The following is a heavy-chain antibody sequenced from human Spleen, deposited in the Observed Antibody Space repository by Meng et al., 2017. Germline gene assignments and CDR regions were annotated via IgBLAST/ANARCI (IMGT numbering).Heavy chain of an antibody. J-gene: IGHJ4*02. Sequence: QVQLQQWCAGLLKPSETLSLTCAVYGGSFSGWYWSWIRQPPGKGLDWIGKINHSGSTNYNPSLKSRVTISVDTSKNQFSLKLSSVTAADTAVYYCASSMTTVTAEIDYWGQGTLVTVSS. CDR1: GGSFSGWY. CDR3: ASSMTTVTAEIDY. D-gene: IGHD4-17*01. CDR2: INHSGST. V-gene: IGHV4-34*01.